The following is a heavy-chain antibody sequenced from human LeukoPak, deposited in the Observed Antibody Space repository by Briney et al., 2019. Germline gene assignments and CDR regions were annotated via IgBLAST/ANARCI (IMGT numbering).Heavy chain of an antibody. CDR3: ARFRWGDYYYYGVDV. Sequence: GGSLRLSCATSGFTFSSYAPNWVRQAPGQGLEWVSAISGSGGSTYYADSVKGRFAISRDTSKNMVYLQLNSLRAEDTAIYYCARFRWGDYYYYGVDVWGQGTTVTVSS. J-gene: IGHJ6*02. D-gene: IGHD3-16*01. CDR2: ISGSGGST. CDR1: GFTFSSYA. V-gene: IGHV3-23*01.